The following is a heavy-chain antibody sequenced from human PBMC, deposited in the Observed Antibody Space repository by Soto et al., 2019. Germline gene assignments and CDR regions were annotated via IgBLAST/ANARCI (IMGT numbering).Heavy chain of an antibody. V-gene: IGHV4-31*03. D-gene: IGHD2-15*01. CDR2: IYYSGST. Sequence: SQTLSLTCTVFCGSISSLGYYRSWIRQHPGKGLEWIGYIYYSGSTYYNPSLKSRVTISVDTSKNQFSLKLSSVTAADTAVYYCARVISSWYNWFDPWGQGTLVTVSS. CDR3: ARVISSWYNWFDP. J-gene: IGHJ5*02. CDR1: CGSISSLGYY.